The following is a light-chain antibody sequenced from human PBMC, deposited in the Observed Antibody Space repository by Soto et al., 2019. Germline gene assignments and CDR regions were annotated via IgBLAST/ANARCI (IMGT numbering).Light chain of an antibody. Sequence: LTQSPATLSLSPGDRAALSCRASQNVSFYLTWYQQRRGQSPRLLIYDSSVRATGTPGRFSGSGSGTDFTLTISSLAPEDFAIYYCQQRSDWRLTFGGGTKVEVK. CDR1: QNVSFY. J-gene: IGKJ4*01. CDR3: QQRSDWRLT. V-gene: IGKV3-11*01. CDR2: DSS.